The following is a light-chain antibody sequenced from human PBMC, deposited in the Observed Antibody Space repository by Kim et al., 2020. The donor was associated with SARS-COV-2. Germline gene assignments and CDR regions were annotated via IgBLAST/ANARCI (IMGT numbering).Light chain of an antibody. CDR2: GAS. Sequence: IQMTQSPSTLSASVGDRVTITCRASQGISSALAWYQQKPGKAPNLLIYGASSLESAVPSRFSGTGSGTEFTLTISSLQPDDVATYYCQQYSIYWTFGQGTKMDIK. CDR3: QQYSIYWT. CDR1: QGISSA. J-gene: IGKJ1*01. V-gene: IGKV1-13*02.